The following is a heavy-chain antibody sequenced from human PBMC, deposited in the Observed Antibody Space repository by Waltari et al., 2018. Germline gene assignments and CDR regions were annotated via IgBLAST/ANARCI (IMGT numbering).Heavy chain of an antibody. J-gene: IGHJ4*02. Sequence: QVQLVQSGAEVKKPGASVKVSCKVSGYTSTELSMHWGRQAPGKGLEWMGGFDPEEGETINAQKYQGRVTMTEDTSTDTAYMELSSLRSEDTAVYYCATLKRGYSYGWTLDYWGQGTLVIVSS. CDR1: GYTSTELS. D-gene: IGHD5-18*01. CDR2: FDPEEGET. CDR3: ATLKRGYSYGWTLDY. V-gene: IGHV1-24*01.